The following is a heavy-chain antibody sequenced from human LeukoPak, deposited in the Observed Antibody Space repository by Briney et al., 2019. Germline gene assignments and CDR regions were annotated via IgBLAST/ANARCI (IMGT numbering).Heavy chain of an antibody. CDR1: GFTVSSSY. J-gene: IGHJ4*02. Sequence: PGGSLRLSCAAPGFTVSSSYMSWVRQAPGKGLERVSIISSAGTTYNADSVKGRFTISRDNSKNTVYLQVMSLRDEDTAVYYCARDLEAANTYYFDYWGQGTMVTVSS. CDR3: ARDLEAANTYYFDY. CDR2: ISSAGTT. D-gene: IGHD6-13*01. V-gene: IGHV3-66*01.